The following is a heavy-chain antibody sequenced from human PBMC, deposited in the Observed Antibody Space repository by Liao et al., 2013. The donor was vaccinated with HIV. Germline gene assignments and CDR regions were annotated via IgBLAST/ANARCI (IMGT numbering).Heavy chain of an antibody. Sequence: QVQLQESGPGLVKPSETLSLTCTVSGGSISSYYWSWIRQPPGKRLEWIGYMSYSGSAHYNPSLKSRVSISVDRSENKFSLKLSSVTAADTAVYFCASSGAAATHFDYWGQGTLVTVSS. CDR1: GGSISSYY. CDR3: ASSGAAATHFDY. J-gene: IGHJ4*02. D-gene: IGHD6-13*01. V-gene: IGHV4-59*01. CDR2: MSYSGSA.